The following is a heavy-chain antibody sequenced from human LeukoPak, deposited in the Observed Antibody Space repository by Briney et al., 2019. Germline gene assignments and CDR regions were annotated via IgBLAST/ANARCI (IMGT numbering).Heavy chain of an antibody. CDR2: ISGSGGST. J-gene: IGHJ5*02. CDR1: GFTFSSYA. Sequence: GGSPRLFCAASGFTFSSYAMSWVRQAPGKGLEWVSAISGSGGSTYYADSVKGRFTISRDNSKNTLYLQMNSLRAEDTAVYYCAKDPGNFVEGGWFDPWGRGKRGTVSS. V-gene: IGHV3-23*01. D-gene: IGHD3-9*01. CDR3: AKDPGNFVEGGWFDP.